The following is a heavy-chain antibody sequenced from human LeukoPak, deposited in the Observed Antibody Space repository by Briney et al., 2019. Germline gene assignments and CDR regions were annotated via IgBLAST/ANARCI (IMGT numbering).Heavy chain of an antibody. CDR2: IRYDGSNK. V-gene: IGHV3-30*02. CDR1: GFTFSSYA. Sequence: GGSLRLSCAASGFTFSSYAMHWVRQAPGKGLEWVAFIRYDGSNKYYADSVKGRFTISRDNAKNSLYLQMNSLRAEDTAVYYCARVTIYYYYMDVWGKGTTVTVSS. CDR3: ARVTIYYYYMDV. J-gene: IGHJ6*03. D-gene: IGHD4-17*01.